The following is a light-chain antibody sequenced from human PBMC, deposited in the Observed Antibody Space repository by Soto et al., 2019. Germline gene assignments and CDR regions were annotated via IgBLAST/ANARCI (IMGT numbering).Light chain of an antibody. CDR1: QGIRDE. J-gene: IGKJ5*01. CDR2: AAS. Sequence: AIQMTQSPSSLSASVGDRVTITCRASQGIRDELGWYQQKAGKAPNLLISAASRLQSGVPSRFSSRGSGTDFTLKVSRVETEDVGTYYCMQTLQGVTFGQGTRLEIK. V-gene: IGKV1-6*01. CDR3: MQTLQGVT.